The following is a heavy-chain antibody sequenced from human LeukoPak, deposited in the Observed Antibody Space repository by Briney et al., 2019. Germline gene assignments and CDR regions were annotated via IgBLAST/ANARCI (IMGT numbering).Heavy chain of an antibody. Sequence: KPSETLSLTCTVSGGSISSYYWNWIRQPPGKGLEWIGYIYYSGSTNYNPSLKSRVTISVATFKNQFSLKLSSVNAADTAVYYCARHYDFWSSSHADGAFDLWGQGTVVTVSS. CDR1: GGSISSYY. D-gene: IGHD3-3*01. CDR2: IYYSGST. V-gene: IGHV4-59*01. J-gene: IGHJ3*01. CDR3: ARHYDFWSSSHADGAFDL.